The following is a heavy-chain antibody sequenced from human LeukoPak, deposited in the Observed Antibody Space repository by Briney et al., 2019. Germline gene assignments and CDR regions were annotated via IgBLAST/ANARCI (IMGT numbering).Heavy chain of an antibody. CDR3: ARSLLYYYDSSGHPKTYYFDY. J-gene: IGHJ4*02. V-gene: IGHV3-30*04. Sequence: GRSLRLSCAASGFTFSSYAMHWVRQAPGKGLEWVAVISYDGSNKYYADSVKGRFTISRDNSKNTLYLQMNSLRAEDTAVYYCARSLLYYYDSSGHPKTYYFDYWGQGTLVTVSS. CDR1: GFTFSSYA. D-gene: IGHD3-22*01. CDR2: ISYDGSNK.